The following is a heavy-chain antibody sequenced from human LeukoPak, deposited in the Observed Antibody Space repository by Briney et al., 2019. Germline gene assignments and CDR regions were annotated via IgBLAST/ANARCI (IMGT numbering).Heavy chain of an antibody. D-gene: IGHD6-19*01. CDR3: ARDLSSGWSNYMDV. CDR2: IYYSGST. Sequence: SETLSLTCTVSGGSISSYYWSWIRQPPGKGLEWIGYIYYSGSTNYNPSLKSRVTISVDTSKNQFSLKLSSVTAADTAVYYCARDLSSGWSNYMDVWGKGTTVTVSS. CDR1: GGSISSYY. V-gene: IGHV4-59*01. J-gene: IGHJ6*03.